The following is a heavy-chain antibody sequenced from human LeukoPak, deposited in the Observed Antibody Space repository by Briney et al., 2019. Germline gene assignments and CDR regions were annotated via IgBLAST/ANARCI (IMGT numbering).Heavy chain of an antibody. D-gene: IGHD2-15*01. CDR3: ARVGSGSCCHFEY. CDR1: GYTLTDYF. J-gene: IGHJ4*02. V-gene: IGHV1-2*02. CDR2: INPNGGNT. Sequence: ASVKLSCKASGYTLTDYFMHWVRQAPGQGLGWMGWINPNGGNTNYAQNFQGRVTMTRDTSVNTAYLELNRLRSDDTAVYCCARVGSGSCCHFEYWGQGTQVTVSS.